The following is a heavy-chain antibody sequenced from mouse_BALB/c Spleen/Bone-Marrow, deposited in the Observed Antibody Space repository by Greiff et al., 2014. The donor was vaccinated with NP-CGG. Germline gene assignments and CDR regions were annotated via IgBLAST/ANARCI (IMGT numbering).Heavy chain of an antibody. Sequence: VNVVESGPGLVAPSQSLSITCTVSGFSLTDYGINWVRQPPGKGLEWLGTIWGDGSTDYNSVLKSRLSISKDNSKSQVFFKMNSLQTDDTARYYCARDRYGSSWAWFAYWGQGTLVTVSA. D-gene: IGHD1-1*01. CDR2: IWGDGST. V-gene: IGHV2-6-7*01. CDR3: ARDRYGSSWAWFAY. CDR1: GFSLTDYG. J-gene: IGHJ3*01.